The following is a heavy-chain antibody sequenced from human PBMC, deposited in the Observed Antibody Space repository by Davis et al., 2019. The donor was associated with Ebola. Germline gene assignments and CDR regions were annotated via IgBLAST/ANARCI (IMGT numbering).Heavy chain of an antibody. CDR2: IYHSGST. CDR1: GGSFSGYY. Sequence: MPSETLSLTCAVYGGSFSGYYWSWIRQPPGKGLEWIGEIYHSGSTNYNPSLKSRVTISVDKSKNQFSLKLSSVTAADTAVYYCARGVGAITGWFDPWGQGTLVTVSS. D-gene: IGHD1-26*01. J-gene: IGHJ5*02. V-gene: IGHV4-34*01. CDR3: ARGVGAITGWFDP.